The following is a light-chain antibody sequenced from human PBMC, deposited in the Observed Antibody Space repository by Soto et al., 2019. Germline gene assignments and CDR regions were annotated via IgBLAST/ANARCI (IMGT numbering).Light chain of an antibody. J-gene: IGKJ1*01. V-gene: IGKV1-5*03. CDR3: QQYNSYST. CDR2: KAS. CDR1: QDISRW. Sequence: DIQMTQSPPTLPASAGDRVTITCRAGQDISRWLAWYQQKPGKAPELLIYKASSLESGVPSRFSGSGYGTEFTLTISSLQPDDFAIYYCQQYNSYSTFGQGTKVDIK.